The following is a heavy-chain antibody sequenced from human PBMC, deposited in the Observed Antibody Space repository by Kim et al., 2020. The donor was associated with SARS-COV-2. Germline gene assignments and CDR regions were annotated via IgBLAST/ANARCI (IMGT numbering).Heavy chain of an antibody. CDR3: ARDEGGAFAMDYFDY. J-gene: IGHJ4*02. CDR2: IWDDGSND. CDR1: GFTFSTYG. D-gene: IGHD1-26*01. V-gene: IGHV3-33*01. Sequence: GGSLRLSCAASGFTFSTYGMHWVRQAPGKGLEWVAVIWDDGSNDKYSDSVKGRFIVSRDNSQNTLYLQMNSLRAEDTAVYYCARDEGGAFAMDYFDYWGQGTLVTVSS.